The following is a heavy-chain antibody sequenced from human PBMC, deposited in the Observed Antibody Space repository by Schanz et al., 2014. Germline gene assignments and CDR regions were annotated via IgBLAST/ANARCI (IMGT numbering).Heavy chain of an antibody. V-gene: IGHV3-33*01. D-gene: IGHD4-17*01. Sequence: QAHLMESGGGVVQPGTSLILSCSVSGFSLNTYGIHWFRQPAGKGLEWVAVIWNNGVTKYYVDSVRGRFTISRDRFQNTLYLRMSSLRAEDTAVYYCARPRFDYGEVDYWGQGTLVTVSS. CDR1: GFSLNTYG. CDR2: IWNNGVTK. J-gene: IGHJ4*02. CDR3: ARPRFDYGEVDY.